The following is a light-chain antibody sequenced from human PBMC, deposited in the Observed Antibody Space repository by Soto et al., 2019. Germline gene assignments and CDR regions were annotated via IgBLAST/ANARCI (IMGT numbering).Light chain of an antibody. J-gene: IGKJ4*01. CDR3: QQFVSYPLT. V-gene: IGKV1-5*03. Sequence: DIQMTQSPSTLSASVGDRVTITCRAGQSISSWLAWYQQKPGKAPNLLIYKASNLESGVPSRFSGSVSGTEFTLTISSLHPDDSATYYCQQFVSYPLTFGGGTKVEIK. CDR1: QSISSW. CDR2: KAS.